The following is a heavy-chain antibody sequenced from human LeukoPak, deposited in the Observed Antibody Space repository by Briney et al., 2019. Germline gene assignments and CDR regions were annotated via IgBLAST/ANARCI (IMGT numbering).Heavy chain of an antibody. Sequence: SETLSLTCAVYSGSFSGYYWSWIRQPPGVGLEWIGEINHSGSTNYNPSLKSRVTISVDTSKNQFSLNLNSVTAADTAVYYCAGHRGPGYSYALDYWGQGTLVTVSS. J-gene: IGHJ4*02. D-gene: IGHD5-18*01. CDR2: INHSGST. CDR3: AGHRGPGYSYALDY. CDR1: SGSFSGYY. V-gene: IGHV4-34*01.